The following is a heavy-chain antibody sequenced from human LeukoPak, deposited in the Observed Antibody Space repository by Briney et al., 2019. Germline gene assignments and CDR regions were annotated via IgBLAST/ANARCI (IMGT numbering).Heavy chain of an antibody. CDR2: INQDGSGE. V-gene: IGHV3-7*01. J-gene: IGHJ6*03. CDR1: GFTLSHYW. Sequence: PGGSLSLSCAASGFTLSHYWMSWVRHAPGKGLEWVANINQDGSGEYYVDSVKGRFTISRDNTKNTLFLQMNSIRAEDTAVYYCSRVNPHTYYYYYSMDVWGKGTTVTVSS. CDR3: SRVNPHTYYYYYSMDV.